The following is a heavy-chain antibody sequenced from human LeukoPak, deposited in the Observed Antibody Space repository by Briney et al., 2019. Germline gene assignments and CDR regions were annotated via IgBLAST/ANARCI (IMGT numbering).Heavy chain of an antibody. Sequence: SETLSLTCTVSGASLSNHYWSWIRQPAGKGLEWIGRIYTSGSTNYNPSLKSRVTMSVDTSKNQFSLKLSSVTAADTAVYYCARGDVPAATSYYYYYYMDVWGKGTTVTVSS. CDR1: GASLSNHY. CDR3: ARGDVPAATSYYYYYYMDV. D-gene: IGHD2-2*01. V-gene: IGHV4-4*07. CDR2: IYTSGST. J-gene: IGHJ6*03.